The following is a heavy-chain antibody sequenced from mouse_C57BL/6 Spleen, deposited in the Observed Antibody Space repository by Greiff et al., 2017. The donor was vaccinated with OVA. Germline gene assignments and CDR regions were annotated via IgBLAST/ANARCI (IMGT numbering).Heavy chain of an antibody. D-gene: IGHD1-2*01. V-gene: IGHV1-9*01. CDR2: ILPGSGGT. CDR3: ASHYYASFY. CDR1: GYTFTGYW. J-gene: IGHJ2*01. Sequence: VQLQESGAELMKPGASVKLSCKATGYTFTGYWIEWVKQRPGHGLEWIGEILPGSGGTNYNEKFKGKATFTADTSSNTAYMQLSSLTTEDSAIYYCASHYYASFYWGQGTTLTVSS.